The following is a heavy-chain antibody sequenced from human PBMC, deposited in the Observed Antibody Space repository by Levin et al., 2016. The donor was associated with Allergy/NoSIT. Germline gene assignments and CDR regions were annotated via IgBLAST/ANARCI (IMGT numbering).Heavy chain of an antibody. CDR2: ISDSGGTT. J-gene: IGHJ4*02. D-gene: IGHD4-17*01. CDR3: AKVPTGDYGAPRHFDY. Sequence: GGSLRLSCAASGFTFSTFAMNWVRQAPGKGLEWVSGISDSGGTTYYADSVKGRFTISRDNSKNTLYLQMNSLRAEDTAVYYCAKVPTGDYGAPRHFDYWGQGNLVTVSS. CDR1: GFTFSTFA. V-gene: IGHV3-23*01.